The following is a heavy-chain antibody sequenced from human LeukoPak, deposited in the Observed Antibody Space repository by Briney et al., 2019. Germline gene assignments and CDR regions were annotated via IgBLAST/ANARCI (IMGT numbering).Heavy chain of an antibody. D-gene: IGHD3-3*01. V-gene: IGHV1-8*01. CDR2: MNPNSGNT. CDR1: GYTFTSYD. Sequence: ASVTVSCKASGYTFTSYDINWVRQATGQGLEWMGWMNPNSGNTGHAQKFQGRVTMTRNTSISTAYMELSSLRSEDTAVYYCARVSTYFGVVTDFDYWGQGTLVTVSS. J-gene: IGHJ4*02. CDR3: ARVSTYFGVVTDFDY.